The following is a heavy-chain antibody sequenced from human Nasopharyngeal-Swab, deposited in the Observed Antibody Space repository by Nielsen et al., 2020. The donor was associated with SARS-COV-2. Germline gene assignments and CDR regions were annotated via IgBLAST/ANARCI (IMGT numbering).Heavy chain of an antibody. CDR1: GGSFSGFY. CDR3: AREEIVATYYFDF. D-gene: IGHD5-12*01. V-gene: IGHV4-34*01. CDR2: INHSGST. J-gene: IGHJ4*02. Sequence: GSLRLSCAVYGGSFSGFYWSWIRQSPEKGLEWIGEINHSGSTNYNSSLKSRVTMSVDTSKNQFSLKVNSVPAADTAVYYCAREEIVATYYFDFWGRGTPVTVSS.